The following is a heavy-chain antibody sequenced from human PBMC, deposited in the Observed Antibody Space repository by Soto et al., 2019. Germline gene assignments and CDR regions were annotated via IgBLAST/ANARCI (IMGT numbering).Heavy chain of an antibody. V-gene: IGHV3-30-3*01. D-gene: IGHD3-3*01. CDR3: ARDLWEYDFWSGYYTTSYGMDV. Sequence: PVGSLRLSCAASGFTFSNYGMHWVRQAPGKGLEWVAVISYDGSNRYYADSVKGRFTISRDNSKNTLYLQMNSLRAEDAAVYYCARDLWEYDFWSGYYTTSYGMDVWGQGTTVTVSS. J-gene: IGHJ6*02. CDR2: ISYDGSNR. CDR1: GFTFSNYG.